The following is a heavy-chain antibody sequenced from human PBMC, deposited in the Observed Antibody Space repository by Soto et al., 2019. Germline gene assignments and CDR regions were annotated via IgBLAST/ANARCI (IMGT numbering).Heavy chain of an antibody. V-gene: IGHV1-46*01. CDR3: AREGIQLWPSNWFDP. CDR2: INPSGGST. J-gene: IGHJ5*02. CDR1: GYTFTSYY. D-gene: IGHD5-18*01. Sequence: ASVKVSCKASGYTFTSYYMHWVRQAPGQGLEWMGIINPSGGSTSCAQKFQGGVTMTRDTSTSTVYMELSSLRSEDTAVYYCAREGIQLWPSNWFDPWGQGTLVTVSS.